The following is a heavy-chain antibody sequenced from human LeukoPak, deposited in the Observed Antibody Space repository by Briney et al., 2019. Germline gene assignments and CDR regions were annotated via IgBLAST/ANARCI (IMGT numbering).Heavy chain of an antibody. CDR2: ISGSGGST. CDR1: GFTFSSYA. Sequence: GGSLRLSCAASGFTFSSYAMSWVRQAPGKGLKWVSAISGSGGSTYYADSVKSRFTISRDNSKNTLYLQMNSLRAEDTAVYYCAKAYDYVWGSYRATDYWGQGTLVTVSS. CDR3: AKAYDYVWGSYRATDY. D-gene: IGHD3-16*02. V-gene: IGHV3-23*01. J-gene: IGHJ4*02.